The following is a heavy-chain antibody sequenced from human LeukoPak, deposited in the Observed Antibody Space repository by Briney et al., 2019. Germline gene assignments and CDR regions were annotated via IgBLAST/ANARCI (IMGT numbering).Heavy chain of an antibody. V-gene: IGHV3-23*01. CDR3: ARDPNGDYIGAFDN. J-gene: IGHJ3*02. CDR1: GFIFREYA. D-gene: IGHD4-17*01. Sequence: GGSLRLSCAASGFIFREYAMTWVRQAPGKGLEWVSSITASDYTTYADSVKGRFAISRDDSKNTLYLQMDSLRGDDTALYHCARDPNGDYIGAFDNWGQGTMVTVSS. CDR2: ITASDYTT.